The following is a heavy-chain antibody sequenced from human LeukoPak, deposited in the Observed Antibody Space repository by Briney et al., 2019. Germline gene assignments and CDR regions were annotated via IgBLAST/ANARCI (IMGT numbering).Heavy chain of an antibody. CDR2: INRDGRST. D-gene: IGHD6-19*01. Sequence: PGGSLRLSCAVSGFTFSNYWMHWVRLAPGKGLVWVSRINRDGRSTTYADSVKGRFTISRDNAKNTLYLQMDSLRDEGTAVYYCARDRGVAGTDFWGQGTLVTVSS. CDR3: ARDRGVAGTDF. J-gene: IGHJ4*02. V-gene: IGHV3-74*01. CDR1: GFTFSNYW.